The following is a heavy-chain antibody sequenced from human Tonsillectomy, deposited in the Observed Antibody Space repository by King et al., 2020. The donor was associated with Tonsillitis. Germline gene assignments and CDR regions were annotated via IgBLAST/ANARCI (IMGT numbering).Heavy chain of an antibody. D-gene: IGHD6-19*01. J-gene: IGHJ4*02. CDR2: IYYSGST. CDR1: GGSISSSSYY. CDR3: ARVAGNGNYFDY. Sequence: QLQESGPGLVKPSETLSLTCTVSGGSISSSSYYWGWIRQPPGKELEWIGSIYYSGSTYYKPSLKSRVIISVDTSKNQFSLKLSSVTAADTAVHYCARVAGNGNYFDYWGQGTLVTVSS. V-gene: IGHV4-39*07.